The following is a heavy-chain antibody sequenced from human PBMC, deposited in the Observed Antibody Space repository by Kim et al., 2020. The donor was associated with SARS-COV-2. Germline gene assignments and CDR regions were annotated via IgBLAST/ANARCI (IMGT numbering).Heavy chain of an antibody. CDR1: GFTFSSYS. V-gene: IGHV3-21*01. J-gene: IGHJ2*01. D-gene: IGHD2-2*01. CDR2: ISSSSSYI. Sequence: GGSLRLSCAASGFTFSSYSMNWVRQAPGKGLEWVSSISSSSSYIYYADSVKGRFTISRDNAKNSLYLQMNSLRAEDTAVYYCARLPNIVVVPAATLDWGNWYFDLWGRGTLVTVSS. CDR3: ARLPNIVVVPAATLDWGNWYFDL.